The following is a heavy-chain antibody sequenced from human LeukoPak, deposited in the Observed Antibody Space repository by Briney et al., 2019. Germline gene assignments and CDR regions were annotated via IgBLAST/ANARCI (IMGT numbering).Heavy chain of an antibody. CDR1: GGSISSHP. J-gene: IGHJ4*02. D-gene: IGHD3-10*01. Sequence: SETLSLTCTVSGGSISSHPWSWIRQPPGKGLEWIGYIYHSGRTVYNPSLKSRVTMSVDTSKNQFSLKLSSVTAADTAVYYCARAAPYGSGTYGLDYWGQGALVTVSS. V-gene: IGHV4-59*08. CDR2: IYHSGRT. CDR3: ARAAPYGSGTYGLDY.